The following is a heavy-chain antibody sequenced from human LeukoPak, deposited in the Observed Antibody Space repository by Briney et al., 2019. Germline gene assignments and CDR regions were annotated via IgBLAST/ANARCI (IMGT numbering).Heavy chain of an antibody. D-gene: IGHD2-15*01. CDR1: GFTFSSYA. CDR3: AKVFDCSGGSCHYYFDY. Sequence: GGSLRLSCAASGFTFSSYAMHWVRQAPGKGLEWVAVISYDGSNKYYADSVKGRFTISRDNSKNTLYLQMNSLRAEDTAVYYCAKVFDCSGGSCHYYFDYWGQGTLVTVSS. V-gene: IGHV3-30*04. J-gene: IGHJ4*02. CDR2: ISYDGSNK.